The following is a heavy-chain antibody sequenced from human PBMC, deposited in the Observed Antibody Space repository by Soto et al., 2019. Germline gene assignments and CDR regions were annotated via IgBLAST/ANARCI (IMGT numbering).Heavy chain of an antibody. CDR3: AKVLGYCSSTSCYTGPYYYYGMDV. Sequence: GGSVRLSCAASGFTFSSYAMSWVRQAPGKGLEWVSAISGSGGSTYYADSVKGRFTISRDNSKNTLYLQMNSLRAEDTAVYYCAKVLGYCSSTSCYTGPYYYYGMDVWGQGTTVTVSS. CDR1: GFTFSSYA. CDR2: ISGSGGST. D-gene: IGHD2-2*02. V-gene: IGHV3-23*01. J-gene: IGHJ6*02.